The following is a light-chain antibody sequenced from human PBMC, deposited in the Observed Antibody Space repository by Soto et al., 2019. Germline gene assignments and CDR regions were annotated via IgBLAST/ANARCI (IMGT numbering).Light chain of an antibody. Sequence: QSVLTQPPSASGTPGQRVTISCSGSSSNIGSNTVNWYQQLPGTAPKLLIYSHNQRPSGVPDRFSGSKSGTSASLAISGLQSEDEADYYCAEWDESMNGYVFGTGTKVTVL. CDR3: AEWDESMNGYV. J-gene: IGLJ1*01. V-gene: IGLV1-44*01. CDR1: SSNIGSNT. CDR2: SHN.